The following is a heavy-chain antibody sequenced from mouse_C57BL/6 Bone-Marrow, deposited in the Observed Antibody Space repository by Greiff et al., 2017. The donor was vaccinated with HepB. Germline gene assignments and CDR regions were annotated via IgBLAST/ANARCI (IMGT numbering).Heavy chain of an antibody. D-gene: IGHD2-4*01. V-gene: IGHV6-3*01. CDR3: TAPYDCVDY. Sequence: DVQLQESGGGLVQPGGSMKLSCVASGFTFSNYWMNWVRQSPEKGLEWVAQIRLKSDNYATHYAESVKGRFTISRDDSKSSVYLQMNNLRAEDTGIYYCTAPYDCVDYWGQGTTLTVSS. CDR1: GFTFSNYW. CDR2: IRLKSDNYAT. J-gene: IGHJ2*01.